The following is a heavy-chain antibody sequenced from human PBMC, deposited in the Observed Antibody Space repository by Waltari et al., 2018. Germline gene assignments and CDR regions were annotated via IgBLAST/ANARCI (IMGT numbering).Heavy chain of an antibody. V-gene: IGHV1-2*02. CDR1: GYTFTGYY. J-gene: IGHJ4*02. D-gene: IGHD2-2*01. CDR3: ASREGVPAAMR. Sequence: QVQLVQSGAEVKKPGASVKVSCKASGYTFTGYYMHWVRQAPGQGLEWMGWINPNSGGTNYAQKCQGRVTMTRDTSISTAYMELGRLRSDDTAVYYCASREGVPAAMRWGQGTLVTVSS. CDR2: INPNSGGT.